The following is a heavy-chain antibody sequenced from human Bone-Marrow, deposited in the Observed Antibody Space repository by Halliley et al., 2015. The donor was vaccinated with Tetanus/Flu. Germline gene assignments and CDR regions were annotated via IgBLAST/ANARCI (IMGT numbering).Heavy chain of an antibody. CDR2: ISYSGSA. J-gene: IGHJ5*02. D-gene: IGHD4-4*01. CDR1: GGSITSGNFY. V-gene: IGHV4-31*03. CDR3: ASERGNDDFSIWFDP. Sequence: TLSLTCTVTGGSITSGNFYWSWIRQHPGKGLEWIGYISYSGSAYSKPSLESRVTISLDTSKNQFSLKLRSVTAADTAVYYCASERGNDDFSIWFDPWGQGTLVTVSS.